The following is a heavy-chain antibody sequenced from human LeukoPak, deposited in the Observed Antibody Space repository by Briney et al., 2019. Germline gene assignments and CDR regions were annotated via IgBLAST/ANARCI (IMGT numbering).Heavy chain of an antibody. CDR1: GYTFTGYY. D-gene: IGHD1-26*01. CDR3: ARVLYPDRSQVGATGGFDY. V-gene: IGHV1-2*02. Sequence: VASVKVSCKASGYTFTGYYMHRVRHAPGQGLEWMGWINPNSGGTNYAQKFQGRVTITRDTSIITAYMELSRLRSDDTAVYYCARVLYPDRSQVGATGGFDYWGQGTLVTASS. J-gene: IGHJ4*02. CDR2: INPNSGGT.